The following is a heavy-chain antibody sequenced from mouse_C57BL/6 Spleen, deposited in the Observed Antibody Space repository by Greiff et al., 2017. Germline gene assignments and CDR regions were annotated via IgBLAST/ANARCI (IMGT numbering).Heavy chain of an antibody. CDR1: GYAFSSSW. V-gene: IGHV1-82*01. CDR2: IYPGDGDT. CDR3: ARDGSNYVSWFAY. D-gene: IGHD2-5*01. J-gene: IGHJ3*01. Sequence: QVQLQQSGPELVKPGASVKISCKASGYAFSSSWMNWVKQRPGKGLEWIGRIYPGDGDTNYNGKFKGKATLTADKSSSTAYMQLSSLTSEDSAVYFCARDGSNYVSWFAYWGQGTLVTVSA.